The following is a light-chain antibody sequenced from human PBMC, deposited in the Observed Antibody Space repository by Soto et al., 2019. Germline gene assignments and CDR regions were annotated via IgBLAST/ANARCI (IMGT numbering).Light chain of an antibody. V-gene: IGKV1-39*01. CDR3: HLSLSTPYI. J-gene: IGKJ2*01. Sequence: DIQMTQSPSSLAASVGDRVTITCRASQSTGTYLKWYQQKIGKAPKLLIYAAFSFQSGVPSRFSGGGSGTDFTRTISSLQPEEFATYFCHLSLSTPYIFGQGTKLEIK. CDR2: AAF. CDR1: QSTGTY.